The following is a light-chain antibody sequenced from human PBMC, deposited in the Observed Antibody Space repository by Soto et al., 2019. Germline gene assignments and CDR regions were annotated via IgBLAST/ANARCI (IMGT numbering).Light chain of an antibody. CDR1: TTDVGTYNS. CDR2: EVS. J-gene: IGLJ3*02. CDR3: GSYRSSNTLVV. Sequence: QSVLTQPRSVSGSPGQSVTISCTGTTTDVGTYNSVSWYQQHPGKAPKLMIYEVSNRPSGISDRFSGSKSGQTASLTISGLQTEDEADYFCGSYRSSNTLVVFGGGTKLTVL. V-gene: IGLV2-11*01.